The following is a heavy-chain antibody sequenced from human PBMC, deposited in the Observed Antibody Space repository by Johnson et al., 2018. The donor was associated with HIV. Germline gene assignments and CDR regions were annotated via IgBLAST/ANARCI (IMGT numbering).Heavy chain of an antibody. CDR2: IRYDGSNK. CDR1: GFTFSSYG. D-gene: IGHD2-8*01. Sequence: QMQLVESGGGVVQPGRSLRLSCAASGFTFSSYGMHWVRQAPGKGLEWVAFIRYDGSNKYYADSVKGRFTISRDNSKNTLYLQMNSLRAEDTAVYYCAKNGARGDAFDIWGQGTMVTVSS. CDR3: AKNGARGDAFDI. V-gene: IGHV3-30*02. J-gene: IGHJ3*02.